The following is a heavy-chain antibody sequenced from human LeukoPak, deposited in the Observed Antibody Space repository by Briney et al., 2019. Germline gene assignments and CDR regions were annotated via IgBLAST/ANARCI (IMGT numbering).Heavy chain of an antibody. J-gene: IGHJ4*02. Sequence: SGTLSLTRTVSGGFNRSYYWRWIRQPAAKGLEWIGRIYTSGSTNYNPSLTSRVTMSVDTSKNQFSLKLSTVTAADTAVYYCARSYCSSTSCFQGSSYPLYYFDYWGQGTLVTVSS. V-gene: IGHV4-4*07. CDR2: IYTSGST. D-gene: IGHD2-2*01. CDR1: GGFNRSYY. CDR3: ARSYCSSTSCFQGSSYPLYYFDY.